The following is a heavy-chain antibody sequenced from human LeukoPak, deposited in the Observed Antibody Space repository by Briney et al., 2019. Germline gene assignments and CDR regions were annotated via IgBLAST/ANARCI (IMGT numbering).Heavy chain of an antibody. Sequence: SETLSLTCTVAGGSMISSNYYWGWLPQPPGKGLEWIGSIYYSGSSHYNPCLKGRVTISVDTSKKQFFLKLSSVTAADTAVYYCARNVAMVRGVTRLNWCDPWGQGTLVSVSS. D-gene: IGHD3-10*01. J-gene: IGHJ5*02. CDR1: GGSMISSNYY. V-gene: IGHV4-39*01. CDR2: IYYSGSS. CDR3: ARNVAMVRGVTRLNWCDP.